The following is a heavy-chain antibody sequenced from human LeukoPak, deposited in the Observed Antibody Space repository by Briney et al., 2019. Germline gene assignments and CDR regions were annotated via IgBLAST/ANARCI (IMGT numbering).Heavy chain of an antibody. V-gene: IGHV1-2*02. J-gene: IGHJ3*02. CDR3: ARGPGYSYGFIPSAFDI. CDR2: INPNSGGT. CDR1: GYTFTGYY. Sequence: ASVKVSCTASGYTFTGYYMHWVRQAPGQGLEWMGWINPNSGGTNYAQKFQGRVTMTRDTSISTAYMELSRLRSDDTAVYYCARGPGYSYGFIPSAFDIWGQGTMVTVSS. D-gene: IGHD5-18*01.